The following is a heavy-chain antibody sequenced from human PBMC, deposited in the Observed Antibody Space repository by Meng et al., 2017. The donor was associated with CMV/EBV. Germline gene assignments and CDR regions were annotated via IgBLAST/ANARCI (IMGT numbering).Heavy chain of an antibody. D-gene: IGHD3-10*01. J-gene: IGHJ2*01. CDR1: GYTFPSYG. CDR3: ARDPLFGGGGRFDL. V-gene: IGHV1-18*01. CDR2: ISAYNGNT. Sequence: QVRAGHAGGEVNKAGASVKVSCKALGYTFPSYGISWVRQAPGQGLGWMGWISAYNGNTNYAQKLQGRVTMTTDTSTSTAYMELRSLRSDDTAVYYCARDPLFGGGGRFDLWGRGTLVTVSS.